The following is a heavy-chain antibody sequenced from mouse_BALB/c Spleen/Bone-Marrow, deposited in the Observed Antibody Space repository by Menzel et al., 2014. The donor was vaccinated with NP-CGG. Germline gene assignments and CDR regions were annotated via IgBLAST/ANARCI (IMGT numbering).Heavy chain of an antibody. J-gene: IGHJ3*01. CDR3: ARGLRWFAY. CDR1: GYSITSDYA. D-gene: IGHD2-2*01. Sequence: VQLKESGPGLVKPSQSLSLTCTVTGYSITSDYAWNWIRQFPGNKLEWMGYLSYSGSTSYNPSLKSRISITRDTSKNQFFLQLNSVTTEDTATYYCARGLRWFAYWGQGTLVTVSA. CDR2: LSYSGST. V-gene: IGHV3-2*02.